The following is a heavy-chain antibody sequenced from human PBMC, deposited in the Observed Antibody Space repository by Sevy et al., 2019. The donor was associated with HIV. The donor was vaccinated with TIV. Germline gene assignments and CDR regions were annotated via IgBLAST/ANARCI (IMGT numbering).Heavy chain of an antibody. CDR1: GGSISSYY. J-gene: IGHJ1*01. CDR2: IYSSGST. Sequence: SETLSLTCTVSGGSISSYYWSWIRQPPGKGLEWIGYIYSSGSTNYNPSLKSRVTMSVDTSKNQFSLRLSSVTAADTAVYYCARGLKDCRDGSCLWHFQHWGQGTLVTVSS. CDR3: ARGLKDCRDGSCLWHFQH. V-gene: IGHV4-59*01. D-gene: IGHD2-15*01.